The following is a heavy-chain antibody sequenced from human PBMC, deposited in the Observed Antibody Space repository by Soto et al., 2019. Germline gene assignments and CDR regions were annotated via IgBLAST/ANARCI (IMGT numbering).Heavy chain of an antibody. D-gene: IGHD6-6*01. Sequence: GGSLRLSCAASGFTFSSYGMHWVRQAPGKGLEWVAVISYDGSNKYYADSVKGRFTISRDNSKNTLYLQMNSLRAEDTAVYYCARDRPGEQHYFDFWGQGILVTVS. CDR3: ARDRPGEQHYFDF. V-gene: IGHV3-30*03. J-gene: IGHJ4*01. CDR1: GFTFSSYG. CDR2: ISYDGSNK.